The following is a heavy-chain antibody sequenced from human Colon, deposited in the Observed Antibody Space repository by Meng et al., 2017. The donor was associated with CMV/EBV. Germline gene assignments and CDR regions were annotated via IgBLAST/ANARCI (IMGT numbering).Heavy chain of an antibody. CDR1: GDSINSFGNSIYY. CDR3: AGGSYGMDV. V-gene: IGHV4-39*07. J-gene: IGHJ6*02. CDR2: IFFRGTT. Sequence: GSLRLSCTVSGDSINSFGNSIYYWAWVRQPPGKGLEWLGTIFFRGTTYYNPSLKSRLTISVDTSKNLFSLDLTSVTAADTAVYYCAGGSYGMDVWGQGTTVTVS.